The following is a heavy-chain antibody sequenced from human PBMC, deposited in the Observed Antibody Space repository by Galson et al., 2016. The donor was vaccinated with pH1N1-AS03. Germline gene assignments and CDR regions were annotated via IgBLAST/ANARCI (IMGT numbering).Heavy chain of an antibody. CDR2: ISPYNGKT. J-gene: IGHJ4*02. CDR3: TTRDHGDDLVDS. V-gene: IGHV1-18*01. CDR1: GYSFISYG. D-gene: IGHD2-21*02. Sequence: SVKVSCKASGYSFISYGVSWVRQAPGQGLEWMGWISPYNGKTEHAQKFQGKVTVTADTSADTAYMDLNSLRSDDTAVYYCTTRDHGDDLVDSWGQGTLVTVSS.